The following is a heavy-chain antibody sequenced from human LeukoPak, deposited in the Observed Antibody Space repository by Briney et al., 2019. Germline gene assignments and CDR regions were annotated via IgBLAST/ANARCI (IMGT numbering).Heavy chain of an antibody. D-gene: IGHD5-12*01. CDR2: INHSGST. CDR3: ARDRADIVAMITWGYYFDY. J-gene: IGHJ4*02. V-gene: IGHV4-34*01. Sequence: SETLSLTCAVYGGSFSGYYWSWIRQPPGKGLEWIGEINHSGSTNYNPSLKSRVTISVDTSKNQFSLRLSSVTAADTAVYYCARDRADIVAMITWGYYFDYWGQGTLVTVSS. CDR1: GGSFSGYY.